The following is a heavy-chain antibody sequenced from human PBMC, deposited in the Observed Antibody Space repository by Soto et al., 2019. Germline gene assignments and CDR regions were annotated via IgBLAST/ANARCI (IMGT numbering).Heavy chain of an antibody. V-gene: IGHV4-39*01. D-gene: IGHD5-18*01. J-gene: IGHJ6*02. CDR2: CYYSGST. Sequence: ETLFFTCTVSGGSIGRSSYYWAWICQPPGKGLAWIGCCYYSGSTYYNPSLKSRVTISVDTSKNQFSLKLSSVTAADTAVYYCARRGDRDGYNYPYYYGMDVRGQATTV. CDR3: ARRGDRDGYNYPYYYGMDV. CDR1: GGSIGRSSYY.